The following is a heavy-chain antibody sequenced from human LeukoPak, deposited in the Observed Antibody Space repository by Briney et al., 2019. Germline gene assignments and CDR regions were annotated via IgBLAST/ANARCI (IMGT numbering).Heavy chain of an antibody. Sequence: GGSLRLSCAASGFTVSSNYMSWVRQAPGKGLEWVSVIYSGGRTYYGDSVKGRFTISRDNAKTSLYLQMNSLRAEDTALYYCARDRGGIGYYMDVWGKGTTVTVSS. CDR1: GFTVSSNY. J-gene: IGHJ6*03. V-gene: IGHV3-53*01. CDR3: ARDRGGIGYYMDV. D-gene: IGHD3-16*02. CDR2: IYSGGRT.